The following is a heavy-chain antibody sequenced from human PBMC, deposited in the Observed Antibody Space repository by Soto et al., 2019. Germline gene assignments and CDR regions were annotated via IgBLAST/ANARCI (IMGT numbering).Heavy chain of an antibody. CDR2: IYYSGSA. V-gene: IGHV4-30-4*01. D-gene: IGHD3-22*01. CDR1: GNSISSGDYY. J-gene: IGHJ4*02. CDR3: ARLYYYDTSGYLSFDY. Sequence: PSETLSLTCTVSGNSISSGDYYWIWVRQSPGKGLDWIGYIYYSGSAYYNPSLKSRPTISVDTSRNQFSLELTSVTAADTAVYYCARLYYYDTSGYLSFDYWGQGTLVT.